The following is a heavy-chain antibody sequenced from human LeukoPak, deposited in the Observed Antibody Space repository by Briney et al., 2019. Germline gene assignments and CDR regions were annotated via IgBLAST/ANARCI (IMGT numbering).Heavy chain of an antibody. CDR1: GFTFSSYA. Sequence: QARGSLRLSCAASGFTFSSYAMNWVRQAPGRGLEWVSGFSGSGGTTYYADSVKGRFTISRDNSKNTLYLQMNSLRAEDTAVYYCANGNRCTSPNCLGYYYFYMDVWGKGTTVTVSS. J-gene: IGHJ6*03. D-gene: IGHD2-8*01. CDR2: FSGSGGTT. V-gene: IGHV3-23*01. CDR3: ANGNRCTSPNCLGYYYFYMDV.